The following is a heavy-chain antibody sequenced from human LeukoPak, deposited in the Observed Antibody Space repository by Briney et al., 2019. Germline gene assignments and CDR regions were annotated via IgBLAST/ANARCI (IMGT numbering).Heavy chain of an antibody. V-gene: IGHV3-64*01. J-gene: IGHJ4*02. Sequence: QPGGSLRLSCAASGFTFSSYAMHWVRQAPGKGLEYVSAISSNGGSTYYANSVKGRFTIPRDNSKNTLYLQMGSLRAEDMAVYYCARGVLGGDYYFDYWGQGTLVTVSS. CDR3: ARGVLGGDYYFDY. CDR1: GFTFSSYA. D-gene: IGHD2-21*01. CDR2: ISSNGGST.